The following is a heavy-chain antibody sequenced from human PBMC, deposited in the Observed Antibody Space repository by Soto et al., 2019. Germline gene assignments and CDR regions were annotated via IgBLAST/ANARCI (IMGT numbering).Heavy chain of an antibody. V-gene: IGHV1-3*01. CDR3: AREQSGEIMTMTDAFDI. CDR1: GYTFTSYA. Sequence: QVQLVQPGAEVKKPGASVKVSCKASGYTFTSYAIHWVRQAPGQRIEWMGWINAGNGHTQYSQRFQGRVTITKDTSANIAYMEVSSLRSEDTALYYCAREQSGEIMTMTDAFDIWGQGTMVTVSS. CDR2: INAGNGHT. J-gene: IGHJ3*02. D-gene: IGHD3-16*01.